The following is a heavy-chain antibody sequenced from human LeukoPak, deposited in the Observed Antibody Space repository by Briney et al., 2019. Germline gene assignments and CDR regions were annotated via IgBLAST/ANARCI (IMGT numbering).Heavy chain of an antibody. D-gene: IGHD6-19*01. CDR3: AKKDSSGWYVGLWDYYYYGMDV. J-gene: IGHJ6*02. V-gene: IGHV3-23*01. CDR2: ISGSGGST. Sequence: GALRLSCAASGFTFSSYAMSWVRQAPGKGLEWVSAISGSGGSTYYADSVKGRFTISRDNSKNTLYLQMNSLRAEDTAVYYCAKKDSSGWYVGLWDYYYYGMDVWGQGTTVTVSS. CDR1: GFTFSSYA.